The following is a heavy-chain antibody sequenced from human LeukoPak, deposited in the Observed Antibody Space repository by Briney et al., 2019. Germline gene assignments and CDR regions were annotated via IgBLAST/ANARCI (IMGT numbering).Heavy chain of an antibody. V-gene: IGHV1-18*01. CDR1: GYTFTSYG. J-gene: IGHJ4*02. CDR3: ARIRIVGATGGDY. D-gene: IGHD1-26*01. CDR2: ISAYNGNT. Sequence: GASVKVSCKASGYTFTSYGISWVRQAPGQGLEWMGWISAYNGNTKYSQKFQGRVTITRDTSASTAYMELSSLRSEDTAVYYCARIRIVGATGGDYWGQGTLVTVSS.